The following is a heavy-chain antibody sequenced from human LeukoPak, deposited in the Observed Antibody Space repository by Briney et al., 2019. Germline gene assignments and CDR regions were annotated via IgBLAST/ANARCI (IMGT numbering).Heavy chain of an antibody. CDR2: NNHSGST. CDR3: ARAKGGQLVRRYYYYMDV. V-gene: IGHV4-34*01. D-gene: IGHD6-6*01. Sequence: SETLSLTCAVYGGSFSGYYWSWIRQPPGKGLEWIGENNHSGSTNYNPSLKSRVTISVDTSKNQFSLKLSSVTAADTAVYYCARAKGGQLVRRYYYYMDVWGKGTTVTVSS. CDR1: GGSFSGYY. J-gene: IGHJ6*03.